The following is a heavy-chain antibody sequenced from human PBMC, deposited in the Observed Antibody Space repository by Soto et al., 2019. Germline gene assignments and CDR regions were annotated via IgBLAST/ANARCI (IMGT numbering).Heavy chain of an antibody. Sequence: PSETLSLTCTVSGGSISSGGYYWSWIRQHPGKGLEWIGYIYYSGSTYYNPSLKSRVTISVDTSKNQFSLKLSSVTAADTAVYYCASFWGSGSYPEPYYYYYGMDVWGQGTTVTVSS. CDR1: GGSISSGGYY. V-gene: IGHV4-31*03. CDR3: ASFWGSGSYPEPYYYYYGMDV. D-gene: IGHD3-10*01. J-gene: IGHJ6*02. CDR2: IYYSGST.